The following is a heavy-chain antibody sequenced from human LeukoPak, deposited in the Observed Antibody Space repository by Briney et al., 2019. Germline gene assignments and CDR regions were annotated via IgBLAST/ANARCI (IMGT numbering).Heavy chain of an antibody. J-gene: IGHJ3*02. Sequence: SVKVSCNASGGTFSSYAISWVRLAPGQGLELMGGIIPIFGTANYAQKFQGRVTITADESTSTGYMELSSLRSEDTAVYYCARVPPGGPGAFDIWGQGTMVTVSS. CDR1: GGTFSSYA. V-gene: IGHV1-69*13. D-gene: IGHD1-1*01. CDR3: ARVPPGGPGAFDI. CDR2: IIPIFGTA.